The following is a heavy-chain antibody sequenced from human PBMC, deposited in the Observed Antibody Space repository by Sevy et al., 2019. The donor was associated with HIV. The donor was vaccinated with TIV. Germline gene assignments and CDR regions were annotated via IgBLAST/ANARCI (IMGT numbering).Heavy chain of an antibody. CDR2: LIGGGSRT. Sequence: GGSLRLSCAASGFPFSNYAMSWVRQAPGKGLEWVSTLIGGGSRTYYADSVTGPFIISRDNTRNTRYLQMNSLRAEDTAIYYCAKRRVQSGLSGGGANYGMDVCGRGTTVTVSS. V-gene: IGHV3-23*01. CDR3: AKRRVQSGLSGGGANYGMDV. D-gene: IGHD2-8*02. CDR1: GFPFSNYA. J-gene: IGHJ6*02.